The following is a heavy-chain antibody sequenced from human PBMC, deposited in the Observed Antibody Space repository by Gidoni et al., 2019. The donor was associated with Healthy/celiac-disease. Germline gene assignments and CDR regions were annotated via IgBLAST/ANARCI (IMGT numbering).Heavy chain of an antibody. CDR1: GFPFSSYG. Sequence: VPPVDSGGVVAQPGSSLSIHCAPSGFPFSSYGMHSVRKAPGKGLAWVAVITYDGSNKYYADSVKGRFTITRDNSKNALYLQMNSLRAEDKAVYYCAKDAPLIQGYYMDVWGKGTTVTVSS. J-gene: IGHJ6*03. CDR3: AKDAPLIQGYYMDV. V-gene: IGHV3-30*18. D-gene: IGHD3-16*01. CDR2: ITYDGSNK.